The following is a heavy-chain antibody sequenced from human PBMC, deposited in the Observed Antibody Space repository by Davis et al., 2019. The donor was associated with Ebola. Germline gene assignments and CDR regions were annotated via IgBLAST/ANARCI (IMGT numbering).Heavy chain of an antibody. J-gene: IGHJ4*02. V-gene: IGHV3-74*03. Sequence: GESLKISCAASGFTFSNFWMHWVRPGPGKGLVWVSRISSDGSGPAYADSVKGRFTISRDNAKSTVYLQMNSLRAEDTAVYYCARSGGHSFGQNWGQGTLVTVSS. D-gene: IGHD5-18*01. CDR1: GFTFSNFW. CDR3: ARSGGHSFGQN. CDR2: ISSDGSGP.